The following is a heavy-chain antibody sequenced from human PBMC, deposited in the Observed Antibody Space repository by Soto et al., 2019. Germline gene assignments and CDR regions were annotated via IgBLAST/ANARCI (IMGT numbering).Heavy chain of an antibody. V-gene: IGHV1-3*01. J-gene: IGHJ6*02. CDR2: INGGNGNT. D-gene: IGHD1-26*01. CDR3: ASGVGAHYYYYGMDV. Sequence: QVQLVQSGAEVKKPGASVKVSCKASGYTFTNYPMHWVRQAPGQGLEWMGWINGGNGNTKYSQKFQGRVTITRDTSASTAYMELSSLRSEDMAVYYCASGVGAHYYYYGMDVWGQGTTVTVSS. CDR1: GYTFTNYP.